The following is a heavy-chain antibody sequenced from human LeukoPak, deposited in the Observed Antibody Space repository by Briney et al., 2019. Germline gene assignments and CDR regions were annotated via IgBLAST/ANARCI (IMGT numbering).Heavy chain of an antibody. V-gene: IGHV3-53*01. CDR3: ARDVAGSGSH. D-gene: IGHD3-10*01. Sequence: GGSLRLSCVASGFTVSNNYMAWVRQAPGKGLEWVSIIYPVGNTYYADSVKGRFTISRDNSWNTVDLQMNSLRAEDTAVYYCARDVAGSGSHWGPGTLVTVSS. CDR2: IYPVGNT. J-gene: IGHJ4*02. CDR1: GFTVSNNY.